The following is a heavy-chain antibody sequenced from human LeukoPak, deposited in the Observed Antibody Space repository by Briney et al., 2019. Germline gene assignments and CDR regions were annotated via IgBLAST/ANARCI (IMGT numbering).Heavy chain of an antibody. V-gene: IGHV3-23*01. J-gene: IGHJ6*03. D-gene: IGHD3-22*01. Sequence: GGSLRLSCAASGFTFSSYAMSWVRQAPGKGLEWFSAISGSGGSTYYADSVKGRFTISRDNSKNTLYLQMNSLRAEDTAVYYCARKTYYYDSSGYYPYYYYYYYMDVWGKGTTVTVSS. CDR3: ARKTYYYDSSGYYPYYYYYYYMDV. CDR2: ISGSGGST. CDR1: GFTFSSYA.